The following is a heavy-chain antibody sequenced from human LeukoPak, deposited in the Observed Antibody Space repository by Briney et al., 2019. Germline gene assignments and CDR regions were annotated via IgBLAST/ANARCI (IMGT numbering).Heavy chain of an antibody. J-gene: IGHJ4*02. CDR3: AKDKGIVVVPAAKDY. Sequence: GGSLRLSCAASGFTFSSYGMHWVRQAPGKGLEGVAFIRYDGSNKYYADSVKGRFTISRDNSKNTLYLQMNSLRAEDTAVYYCAKDKGIVVVPAAKDYWGQGTLSPSPQ. CDR1: GFTFSSYG. CDR2: IRYDGSNK. V-gene: IGHV3-30*02. D-gene: IGHD2-2*01.